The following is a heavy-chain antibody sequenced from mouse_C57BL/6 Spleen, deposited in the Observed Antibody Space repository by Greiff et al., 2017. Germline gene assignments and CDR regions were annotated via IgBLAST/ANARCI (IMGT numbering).Heavy chain of an antibody. CDR1: GYTFTSYW. D-gene: IGHD2-4*01. CDR2: IDPSDSET. Sequence: QVQLQQPGAELVRPGSSVKLSCKASGYTFTSYWMHWVKQRPIQGLEWIGNIDPSDSETHYNQKFKDKATLTVDKSSSTAYMQLSSLTSEDSAVYYCARLGYDYDGAYWGQGTLVTVSA. J-gene: IGHJ3*01. CDR3: ARLGYDYDGAY. V-gene: IGHV1-52*01.